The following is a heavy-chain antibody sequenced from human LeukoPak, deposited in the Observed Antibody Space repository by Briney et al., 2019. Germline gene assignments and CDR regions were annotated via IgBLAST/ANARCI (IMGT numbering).Heavy chain of an antibody. D-gene: IGHD6-25*01. CDR2: VYYSGT. CDR1: GYSIGSGHY. Sequence: PSETLSLTCTVSGYSIGSGHYWAWIRQPPGKGLEWIRWVYYSGTYYKSSLTCRVTISMDASRNQFSLKLTFVTGADSALYFCARSSGGGGHDSWGQGTLVTVSS. V-gene: IGHV4-38-2*02. CDR3: ARSSGGGGHDS. J-gene: IGHJ5*01.